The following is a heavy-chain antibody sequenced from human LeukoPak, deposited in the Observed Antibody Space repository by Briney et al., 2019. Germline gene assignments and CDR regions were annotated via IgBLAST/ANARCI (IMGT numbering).Heavy chain of an antibody. Sequence: PGGSLRLSCAASGFTFSSYAMHWVRQAPGKGLEWVAVISYDGSNKYYADSVKGRFTISRDNSKNTLYLQMNSLRAEDTAVYNCARDPGVFLGYCSSTSCYVFDYWGQGTLVTVSS. V-gene: IGHV3-30-3*01. D-gene: IGHD2-2*01. J-gene: IGHJ4*02. CDR3: ARDPGVFLGYCSSTSCYVFDY. CDR1: GFTFSSYA. CDR2: ISYDGSNK.